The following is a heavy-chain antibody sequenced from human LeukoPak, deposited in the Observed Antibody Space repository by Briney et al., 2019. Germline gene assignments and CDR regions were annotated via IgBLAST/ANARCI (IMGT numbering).Heavy chain of an antibody. CDR2: INHSGST. CDR1: GGSFSGYY. D-gene: IGHD3-10*01. J-gene: IGHJ4*02. CDR3: ARGPPFGEFLY. Sequence: SETLSLTCAVYGGSFSGYYWSWIRQPPGKGLEWIGEINHSGSTNYNPSLKSRVTISVDTSKNQFSLKLSSVTAADTAVYYCARGPPFGEFLYWGQGTLVTVSS. V-gene: IGHV4-34*01.